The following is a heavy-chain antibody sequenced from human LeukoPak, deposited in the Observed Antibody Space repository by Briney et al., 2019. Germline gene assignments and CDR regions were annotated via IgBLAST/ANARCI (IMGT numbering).Heavy chain of an antibody. Sequence: GGSLKISCKGSGYSCTSYWIGWVRQMPGKGLEWMGIIYPGDSDTRYSPSFQGQVTISADKSISTAYLQWSSLKASDTAMYYCARRPYSSSWYGGVYYFDYWGQGTLVTVSS. CDR2: IYPGDSDT. CDR1: GYSCTSYW. CDR3: ARRPYSSSWYGGVYYFDY. J-gene: IGHJ4*02. V-gene: IGHV5-51*01. D-gene: IGHD6-13*01.